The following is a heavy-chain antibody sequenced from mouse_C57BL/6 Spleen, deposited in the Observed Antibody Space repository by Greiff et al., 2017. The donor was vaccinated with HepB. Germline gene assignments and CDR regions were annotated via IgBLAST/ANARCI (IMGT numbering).Heavy chain of an antibody. CDR2: INPYTGGS. V-gene: IGHV1-19*01. CDR1: GYTFTDYY. J-gene: IGHJ1*03. CDR3: ARGYHYYGSSYVDFDV. D-gene: IGHD1-1*01. Sequence: EVQLQQSGPVLVKPGASVKMSCKASGYTFTDYYMNWVKQSHGKSLEWIGVINPYTGGSSYNQKLKGKATLTVDKSSSTAAMELNSLTSADSAVYSCARGYHYYGSSYVDFDVWGTGTTVTVSS.